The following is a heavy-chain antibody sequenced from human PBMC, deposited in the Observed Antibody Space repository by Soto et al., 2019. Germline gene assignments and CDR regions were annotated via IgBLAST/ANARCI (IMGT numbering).Heavy chain of an antibody. J-gene: IGHJ4*02. CDR3: ARDTNGLHY. V-gene: IGHV3-74*01. CDR1: GLIFSNYK. Sequence: GSLRLSCAASGLIFSNYKMHWVRQAPGKGLVWVSRINTDGSITDYADSVKGRFTVSRDNAKNTMYLQMNSLTADDTAVYYCARDTNGLHYWGQATLVTVSS. CDR2: INTDGSIT. D-gene: IGHD2-8*01.